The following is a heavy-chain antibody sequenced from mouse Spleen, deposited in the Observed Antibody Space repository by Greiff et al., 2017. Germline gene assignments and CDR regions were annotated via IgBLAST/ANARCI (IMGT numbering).Heavy chain of an antibody. D-gene: IGHD2-4*01. CDR2: IYPGDGDT. J-gene: IGHJ3*01. CDR3: AREGGYDYDGGFAY. CDR1: GYAFSSSW. Sequence: VKLQESGPELVKPGASVKISCKASGYAFSSSWMYWVKQRPGKGLEWIGRIYPGDGDTNYNGKFKGKATLTADKSSSTAYMQLSSLTSEDSAVYFCAREGGYDYDGGFAYWGQGTLVTVSA. V-gene: IGHV1-82*01.